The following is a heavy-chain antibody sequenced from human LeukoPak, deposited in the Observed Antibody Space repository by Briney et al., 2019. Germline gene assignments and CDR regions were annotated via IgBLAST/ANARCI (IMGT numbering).Heavy chain of an antibody. D-gene: IGHD2-8*01. Sequence: SETLSLTCIVSGASISSSNYYWGWIRQPPGKGLEWIGTIYYSGDTYYNPSLKSRITISVDTSKNQFSLKLSSVTAADTAVYYCARQGKDCTNGICSVPFVDVWGKGITVTVSS. J-gene: IGHJ6*04. CDR1: GASISSSNYY. CDR2: IYYSGDT. V-gene: IGHV4-39*01. CDR3: ARQGKDCTNGICSVPFVDV.